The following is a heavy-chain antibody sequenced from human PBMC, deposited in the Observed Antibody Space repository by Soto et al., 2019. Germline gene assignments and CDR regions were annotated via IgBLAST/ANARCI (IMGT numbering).Heavy chain of an antibody. CDR2: IYFNGNT. CDR3: AHVPTAKRYYVSGMDV. J-gene: IGHJ6*02. CDR1: GGSINNGMYY. D-gene: IGHD2-2*01. V-gene: IGHV4-31*03. Sequence: QVQLEESGPGLVKPSQTLSLTCSVSGGSINNGMYYWSWIRQHPGKGLEWIGYIYFNGNTYYHPSLRSRVSMSLDMSKNPFSLNMSSVTAADAAVYYCAHVPTAKRYYVSGMDVWGQGTTVAVSS.